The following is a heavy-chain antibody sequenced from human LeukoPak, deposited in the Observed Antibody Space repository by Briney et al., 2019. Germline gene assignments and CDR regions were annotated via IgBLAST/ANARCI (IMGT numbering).Heavy chain of an antibody. CDR2: ISSSSSTI. J-gene: IGHJ3*02. Sequence: GGSLRLSCAASGFTFSSYSMNWVRQAPGKGLEWVSYISSSSSTIYYADSVKGRFTISRDNAKNSLYLQMNSLRAEDTAVYYCARETTMVRGASGDAFDIWGQGTMVTVSS. CDR3: ARETTMVRGASGDAFDI. CDR1: GFTFSSYS. V-gene: IGHV3-48*04. D-gene: IGHD3-10*01.